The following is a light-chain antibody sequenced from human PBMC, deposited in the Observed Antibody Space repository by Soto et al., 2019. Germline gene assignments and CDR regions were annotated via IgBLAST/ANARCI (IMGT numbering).Light chain of an antibody. J-gene: IGKJ3*01. CDR1: QSRSTNS. Sequence: EIVLTQSPGTLSLSRGERATVSSRARQSRSTNSLAWYQQKPGQTPRLLSYAASTRDTDIPDRFNGSGSGTDFALTISRLEPEDFALYYCQQYDASPLTFGPGTKVDIK. CDR2: AAS. V-gene: IGKV3-20*01. CDR3: QQYDASPLT.